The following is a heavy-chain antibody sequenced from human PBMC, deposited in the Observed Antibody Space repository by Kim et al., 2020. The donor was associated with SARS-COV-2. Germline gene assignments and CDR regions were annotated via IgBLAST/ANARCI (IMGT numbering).Heavy chain of an antibody. CDR3: ARDIVVVPAIYGMDV. D-gene: IGHD2-2*01. CDR1: GYTFTSYY. V-gene: IGHV1-46*01. J-gene: IGHJ6*01. CDR2: INPSGGST. Sequence: ASVKVSCKASGYTFTSYYMHWVRQAPGQGLEWMGIINPSGGSTSYAQKFQDRVTMTRDTSTSTVYMELSSLRSEDTAVYYCARDIVVVPAIYGMDVWGQGTTVTVSS.